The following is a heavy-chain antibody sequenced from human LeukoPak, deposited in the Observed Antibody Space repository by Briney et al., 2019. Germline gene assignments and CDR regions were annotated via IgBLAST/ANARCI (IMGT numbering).Heavy chain of an antibody. CDR2: IYTSGAT. J-gene: IGHJ5*02. CDR1: GGSFSSGDYY. V-gene: IGHV4-61*02. CDR3: ARAGSTMVRGADNWFDP. D-gene: IGHD3-10*01. Sequence: SETLSLTCTVSGGSFSSGDYYWSWIRKPAGKGLEWIGRIYTSGATNYDPSLKSRVTMSVDTSKNQFSLEVRSVAAADTAVYYCARAGSTMVRGADNWFDPWGQGTLVTVSS.